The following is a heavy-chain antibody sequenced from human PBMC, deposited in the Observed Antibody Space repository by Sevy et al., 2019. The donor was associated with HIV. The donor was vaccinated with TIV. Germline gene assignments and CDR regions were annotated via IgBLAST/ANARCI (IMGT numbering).Heavy chain of an antibody. CDR3: AKDQGDYVWGTFRVY. J-gene: IGHJ4*02. V-gene: IGHV3-23*01. Sequence: GGSLRLSCAASGFTFSIYAMSWVRQAPGKGLEWVSGLSGSGGSTYYADSVKGRFTISRDNSKNTLYLQMNSLRAEDTAVYYSAKDQGDYVWGTFRVYWGQGTLVTVSS. CDR1: GFTFSIYA. D-gene: IGHD3-16*02. CDR2: LSGSGGST.